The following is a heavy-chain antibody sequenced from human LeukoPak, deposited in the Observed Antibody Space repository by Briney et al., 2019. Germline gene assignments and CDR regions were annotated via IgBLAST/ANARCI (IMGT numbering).Heavy chain of an antibody. CDR2: ISWNSGSI. V-gene: IGHV3-9*01. Sequence: GGSLRLSCAASGYTFDDYAMHWVRQAPGKGLEWVSDISWNSGSIGYADSVKGRFTISRDNAKNSLYLQMNSLRAEDTALYYCARVARTPRGFGVVPNWFDPWGQGTLVTVSS. CDR1: GYTFDDYA. D-gene: IGHD3-3*01. CDR3: ARVARTPRGFGVVPNWFDP. J-gene: IGHJ5*02.